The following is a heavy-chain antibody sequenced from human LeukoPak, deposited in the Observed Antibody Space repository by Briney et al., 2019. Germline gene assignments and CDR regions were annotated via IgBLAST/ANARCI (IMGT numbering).Heavy chain of an antibody. CDR3: ARVIGSYGDSAY. D-gene: IGHD1-26*01. J-gene: IGHJ4*02. Sequence: GGSLRLSCAASGFTFSSYSMNWVRQAPGKGLEWVSYISSSSSAICYADSVKGRFTISRDNAKNSLYLQMNSLRAEDTAVYYCARVIGSYGDSAYWGQGTLVTVSS. CDR1: GFTFSSYS. CDR2: ISSSSSAI. V-gene: IGHV3-48*04.